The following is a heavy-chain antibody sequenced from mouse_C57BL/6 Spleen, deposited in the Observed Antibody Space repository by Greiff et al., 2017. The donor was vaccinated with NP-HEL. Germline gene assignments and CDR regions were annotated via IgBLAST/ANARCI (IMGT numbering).Heavy chain of an antibody. CDR2: IYPGSGST. D-gene: IGHD2-5*01. CDR3: ARIPAYYSKRYFDV. Sequence: QVQLQQPGAELVKPGASVKMSCKASGYTFTSYWITWVKQRPGQGLEWIGDIYPGSGSTNYNEKFKSKATLTVDTSSSTAYMQLSSLTSEDSAVYYCARIPAYYSKRYFDVWGTGTTVTVSS. J-gene: IGHJ1*03. V-gene: IGHV1-55*01. CDR1: GYTFTSYW.